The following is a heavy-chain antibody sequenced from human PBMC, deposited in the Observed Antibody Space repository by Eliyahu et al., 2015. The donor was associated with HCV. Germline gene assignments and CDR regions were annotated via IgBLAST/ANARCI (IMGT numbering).Heavy chain of an antibody. J-gene: IGHJ4*02. CDR2: IYWDDDR. V-gene: IGHV2-5*02. Sequence: QITLKESGPTLVKPTQTLTLSCTVSGFLLSNAGVGVGWVRQPPGKALEWLTLIYWDDDRPLSPFLKTRLTITKDTSKNLVVLTMTNMDPVDTATYYCARRQFFDCDGSSCPFDYWGQGILVTVSS. D-gene: IGHD2-15*01. CDR3: ARRQFFDCDGSSCPFDY. CDR1: GFLLSNAGVG.